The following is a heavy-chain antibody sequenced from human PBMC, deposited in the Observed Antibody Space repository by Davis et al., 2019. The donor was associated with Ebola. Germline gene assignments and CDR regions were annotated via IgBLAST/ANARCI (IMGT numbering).Heavy chain of an antibody. CDR2: ISYDGSNK. J-gene: IGHJ4*02. CDR1: GFTFSSYG. CDR3: AKDHLDY. Sequence: GESLKISCTASGFTFSSYGMHWVRQAPGKGLEWVAVISYDGSNKYYADSVKGRFTISRDNSKNTLYLQMNRLRAEDTAVYYCAKDHLDYWGQGTLVTVSS. V-gene: IGHV3-30*18.